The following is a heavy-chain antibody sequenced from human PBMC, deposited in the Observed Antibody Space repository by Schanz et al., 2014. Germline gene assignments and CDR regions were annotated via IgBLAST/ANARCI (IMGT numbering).Heavy chain of an antibody. Sequence: VQLLQFGGGVVQPGRSLRLSCAASGFTFSSYAMHWVRQAPGKGLEWVSAISGSGGSTYYADSVKGRFTISRDNAKNSVYLQMNSLRAGDTAVYYCARGTDGSLRYWGQGALVTVSS. V-gene: IGHV3-23*01. D-gene: IGHD1-26*01. J-gene: IGHJ4*02. CDR2: ISGSGGST. CDR1: GFTFSSYA. CDR3: ARGTDGSLRY.